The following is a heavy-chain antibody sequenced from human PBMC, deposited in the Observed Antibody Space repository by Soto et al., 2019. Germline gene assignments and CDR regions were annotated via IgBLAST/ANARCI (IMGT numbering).Heavy chain of an antibody. CDR3: ARVLYDFWSCYSGQDV. CDR1: GDSVSSNSAA. J-gene: IGHJ6*02. Sequence: SQTLALTCAISGDSVSSNSAAWYWIRQSPSRGLEWLGRTYYRSKWYNDYAVSVKSRITINPDTSKNQFSLQLNSVTPEDTALYYCARVLYDFWSCYSGQDVWGQGTTVTVSS. V-gene: IGHV6-1*01. CDR2: TYYRSKWYN. D-gene: IGHD3-3*01.